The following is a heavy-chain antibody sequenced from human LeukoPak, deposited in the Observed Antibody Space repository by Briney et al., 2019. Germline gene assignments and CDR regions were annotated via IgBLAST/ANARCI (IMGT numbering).Heavy chain of an antibody. J-gene: IGHJ4*02. CDR3: ARDLLGSFPFDY. CDR1: GGSISSGGYY. Sequence: PSEALSLTCTFSGGSISSGGYYWGWIRQPPGKGLEWIGSIYHSGSTYYNPSLKSRVTISVDTSKNQFSLKLSSVTAADTAVYYCARDLLGSFPFDYWGQGTLATVSS. D-gene: IGHD7-27*01. V-gene: IGHV4-39*07. CDR2: IYHSGST.